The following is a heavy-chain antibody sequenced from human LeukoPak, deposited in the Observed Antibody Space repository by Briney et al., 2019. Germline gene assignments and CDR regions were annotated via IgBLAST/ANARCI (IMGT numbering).Heavy chain of an antibody. CDR1: GFTFISYW. CDR3: ARAPSEIGGYYPEYFRH. V-gene: IGHV3-74*01. J-gene: IGHJ1*01. D-gene: IGHD3-22*01. Sequence: GGSLRLSCAASGFTFISYWMHWVRHAPGKGLVWVSRIKSDGKTNYADSVKGRFTISRDNAKNTVSLQMNSLRAEDTGVYYCARAPSEIGGYYPEYFRHWGQGTLVTVSS. CDR2: IKSDGKT.